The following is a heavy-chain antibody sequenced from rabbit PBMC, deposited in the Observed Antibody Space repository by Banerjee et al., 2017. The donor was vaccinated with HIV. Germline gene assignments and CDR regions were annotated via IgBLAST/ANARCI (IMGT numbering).Heavy chain of an antibody. Sequence: QEQLVESGGDLVKPEGSLTLTCKASGFTLSSYWMWWVRQAPGKGLELIACIYTSTGSTWYASWVNGRFTISKTSSTTVTLQMTSLTAADTATYFCARDLAGVIGWNFNLWGPGTLVTVS. D-gene: IGHD4-1*01. V-gene: IGHV1S45*01. J-gene: IGHJ4*01. CDR1: GFTLSSYW. CDR3: ARDLAGVIGWNFNL. CDR2: IYTSTGST.